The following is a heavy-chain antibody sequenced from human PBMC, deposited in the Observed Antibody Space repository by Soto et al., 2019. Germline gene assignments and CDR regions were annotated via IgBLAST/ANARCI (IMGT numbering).Heavy chain of an antibody. J-gene: IGHJ6*03. V-gene: IGHV1-8*01. D-gene: IGHD2-2*01. CDR1: GYTFTSYD. Sequence: QVQLVQSGAEVKKPGASVKVSCKASGYTFTSYDINWVRQATGQGLEWMGSMNPNSGNTGYAQKFQGRVTMTRNTSISTAYMELSSLRSEDTAVYYCARGASCSSTSCYHYYYYMDVWGKGTTVTVSS. CDR2: MNPNSGNT. CDR3: ARGASCSSTSCYHYYYYMDV.